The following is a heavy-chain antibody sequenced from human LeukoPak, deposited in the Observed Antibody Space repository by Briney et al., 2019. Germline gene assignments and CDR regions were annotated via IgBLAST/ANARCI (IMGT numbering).Heavy chain of an antibody. CDR3: ARVFTGSGSYYKGVFDY. CDR1: GFTFSSYA. Sequence: GGSLRLSCATSGFTFSSYAMSWVRQAPGKGLEWVSSISSSSSYIYYADSVKGRFTISRDNAKNSLYLQMNSLRAEDTAVYYCARVFTGSGSYYKGVFDYWGQGTLVTVSS. V-gene: IGHV3-21*01. J-gene: IGHJ4*02. CDR2: ISSSSSYI. D-gene: IGHD3-10*01.